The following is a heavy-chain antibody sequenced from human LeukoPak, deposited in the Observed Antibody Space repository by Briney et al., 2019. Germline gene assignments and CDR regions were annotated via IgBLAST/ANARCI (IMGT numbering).Heavy chain of an antibody. CDR3: AKDLGGSYYGGEGYDY. V-gene: IGHV3-23*01. Sequence: GGSLRLSCAASGFTFSDHAMSWVRQAPGKGLEWVSAISGSGGSTYYADSVKGRFTISRDNSKNTLYLQMNSLRAEDTAVYYCAKDLGGSYYGGEGYDYWGQGTLVTVSS. CDR2: ISGSGGST. J-gene: IGHJ4*02. D-gene: IGHD1-26*01. CDR1: GFTFSDHA.